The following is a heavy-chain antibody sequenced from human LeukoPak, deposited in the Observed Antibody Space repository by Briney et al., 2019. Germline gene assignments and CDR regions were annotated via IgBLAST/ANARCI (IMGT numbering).Heavy chain of an antibody. Sequence: SGTLSLTCTVPGGSLSSYYRSWIRQPPGKGLEGMGYIYYSGSTNYNPSLLSRVTISVDTSKNQFFLKLSSVTAADTAVYYCARGGTMVRGVITRFDYWGQGTLVTVSS. CDR3: ARGGTMVRGVITRFDY. CDR2: IYYSGST. CDR1: GGSLSSYY. V-gene: IGHV4-59*01. J-gene: IGHJ4*02. D-gene: IGHD3-10*01.